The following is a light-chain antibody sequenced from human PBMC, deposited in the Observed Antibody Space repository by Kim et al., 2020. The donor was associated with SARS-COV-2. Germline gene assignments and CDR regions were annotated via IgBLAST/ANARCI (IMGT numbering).Light chain of an antibody. V-gene: IGKV1-12*01. CDR1: QGINSW. Sequence: DTQMTQTPSSVSASVGDRVTITCRASQGINSWLSWYQQKPGNAPKLLIYAASSLQSGVPSRFSGSGSGTDFTLTISSLQPEDFATYYCQQADNFPLTFGGGTKVDIK. J-gene: IGKJ4*01. CDR2: AAS. CDR3: QQADNFPLT.